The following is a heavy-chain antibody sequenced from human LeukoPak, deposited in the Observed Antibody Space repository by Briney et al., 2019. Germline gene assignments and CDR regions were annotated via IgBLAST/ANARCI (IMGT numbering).Heavy chain of an antibody. Sequence: SATLSLTCAVYGGSFSGYYWSWIRQPPGKGLEWIGEINHSGSTNYNPSLKSRVTISVDTSKNQFSLKLSSVTAADTAVYYCARGEFATIFGVVIENYYYGMDVWGQGTTVTVSS. CDR1: GGSFSGYY. CDR3: ARGEFATIFGVVIENYYYGMDV. J-gene: IGHJ6*02. D-gene: IGHD3-3*01. CDR2: INHSGST. V-gene: IGHV4-34*01.